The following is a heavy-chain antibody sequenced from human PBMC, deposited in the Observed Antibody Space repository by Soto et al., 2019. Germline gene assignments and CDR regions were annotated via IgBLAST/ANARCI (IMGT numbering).Heavy chain of an antibody. V-gene: IGHV3-30*18. D-gene: IGHD4-17*01. CDR2: ISYDGSNK. CDR3: AKDGNDYCGKWGYYYGMDV. CDR1: GFTFSSYG. Sequence: QRLSCAASGFTFSSYGMHWGRQAPGKGLEWVAVISYDGSNKYYADSVKGRFTISRDNSKNTLYLQMNSLRAEDTAGYYCAKDGNDYCGKWGYYYGMDVWGKGTTVTDSS. J-gene: IGHJ6*04.